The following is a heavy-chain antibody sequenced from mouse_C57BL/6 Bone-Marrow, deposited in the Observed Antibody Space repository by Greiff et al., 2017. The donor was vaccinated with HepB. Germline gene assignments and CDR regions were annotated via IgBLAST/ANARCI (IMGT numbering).Heavy chain of an antibody. J-gene: IGHJ2*01. CDR3: ARGGTTVVAEYYFDY. D-gene: IGHD1-1*01. Sequence: EVQLQQSGPELVKPGASVKISCKASGYSFTDYNMNWVKQSNGKSLEWIGVINPNYGTTSYNQQFKGKATLTVDQSSSTAYMQLNRLTSEDSAVYYCARGGTTVVAEYYFDYWGQGTTLTVSS. CDR1: GYSFTDYN. CDR2: INPNYGTT. V-gene: IGHV1-39*01.